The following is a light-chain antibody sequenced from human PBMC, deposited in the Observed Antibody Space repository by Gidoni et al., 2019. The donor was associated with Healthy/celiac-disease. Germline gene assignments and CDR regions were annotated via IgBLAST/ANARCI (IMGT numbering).Light chain of an antibody. V-gene: IGKV3-20*01. Sequence: SVLPQSPGTQSLAPGERATLSCRASQSVSSSDLAWYQQKPGQAPMLLIYGASSWATGIPARFSGSGSGTDFTLTISRLEPEEFAVYYCQQYGSSPITFXQXTRLEIK. CDR2: GAS. J-gene: IGKJ5*01. CDR3: QQYGSSPIT. CDR1: QSVSSSD.